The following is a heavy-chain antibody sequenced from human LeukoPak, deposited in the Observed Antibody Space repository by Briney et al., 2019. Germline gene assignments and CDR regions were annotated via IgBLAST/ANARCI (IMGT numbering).Heavy chain of an antibody. D-gene: IGHD3-10*01. J-gene: IGHJ4*02. CDR2: ISYDGSNK. CDR3: ASDRIWFGESTNEY. V-gene: IGHV3-30*03. CDR1: GFTFSSYG. Sequence: PGKSLRLSCAASGFTFSSYGMHWVRQAPGKGLEWVAVISYDGSNKYYADSVKGRFTISRDNSKNTLYLQMNSLRAEDTAFYYCASDRIWFGESTNEYWGQGTLVTVSS.